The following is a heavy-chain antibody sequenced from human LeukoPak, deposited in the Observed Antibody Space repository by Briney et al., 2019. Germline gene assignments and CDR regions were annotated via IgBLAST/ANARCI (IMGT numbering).Heavy chain of an antibody. J-gene: IGHJ4*02. D-gene: IGHD1-26*01. CDR1: GFTFNNAW. CDR3: TRIIKSGSFDY. CDR2: IKSKTDGGTT. Sequence: PGGSLRLSCAASGFTFNNAWMSWVRQAPGKGLKWVGRIKSKTDGGTTDYAAPVKGRFTISRDDSKNTLYLQMNSLKIEDTAVYYCTRIIKSGSFDYWGQGVLVTVSS. V-gene: IGHV3-15*01.